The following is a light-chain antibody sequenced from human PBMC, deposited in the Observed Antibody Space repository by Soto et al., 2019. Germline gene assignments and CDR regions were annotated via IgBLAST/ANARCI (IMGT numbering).Light chain of an antibody. J-gene: IGKJ2*01. CDR2: WAS. V-gene: IGKV4-1*01. CDR3: QQYESTPPT. Sequence: DIVMTQSPDSLAVSLGERATINCKSSQSVLYSSNTKNYLAWYQQRPGQPPKLLIYWASTRESGVPDRFSGSGSGTDFTLTITSLQAEDVAVYSCQQYESTPPTFGQGTKLEIK. CDR1: QSVLYSSNTKNY.